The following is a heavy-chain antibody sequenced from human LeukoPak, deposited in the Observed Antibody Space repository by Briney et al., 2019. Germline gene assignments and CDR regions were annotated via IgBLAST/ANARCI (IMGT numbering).Heavy chain of an antibody. Sequence: ASVKVSCKASGYTFTNYGITWVRQAPPQGLGWMGWISPYNGNTNYAQKLQDRVTMTTDTSTSTAYMELRSLRSDDTAVYYCAITSVRGSYRFLDYWGQGTLVTVSS. CDR1: GYTFTNYG. CDR2: ISPYNGNT. D-gene: IGHD3-16*02. CDR3: AITSVRGSYRFLDY. V-gene: IGHV1-18*01. J-gene: IGHJ4*02.